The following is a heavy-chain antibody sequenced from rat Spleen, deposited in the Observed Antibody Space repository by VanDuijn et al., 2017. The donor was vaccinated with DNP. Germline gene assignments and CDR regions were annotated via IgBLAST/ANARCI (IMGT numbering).Heavy chain of an antibody. CDR1: GYSITSSSR. D-gene: IGHD1-4*01. CDR2: INSAGST. V-gene: IGHV3-3*01. Sequence: EVQLQESGPGLVEPSQSLSLTCSVTGYSITSSSRWNWIRKFPGNKLEWMGYINSAGSTDYNPSLKGRGSITRDTSKNQLFLQVNSVTTEDTATYYCARWPGYNPPYAMDAWGQGTSVTVSS. CDR3: ARWPGYNPPYAMDA. J-gene: IGHJ4*01.